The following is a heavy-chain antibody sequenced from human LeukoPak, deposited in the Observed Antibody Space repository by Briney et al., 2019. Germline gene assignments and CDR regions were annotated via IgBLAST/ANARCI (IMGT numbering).Heavy chain of an antibody. D-gene: IGHD6-19*01. CDR1: GGSISSGSYC. Sequence: SETLSLTCTVSGGSISSGSYCWSWIRQPAGKGLEWIGRVYTSGSTNYNPSLKSRVTISVDTSKNQFSLKLSSVTAADTAVYYCATSYSSGWTYYYYGMDVWGQGTTVTVFS. V-gene: IGHV4-61*02. CDR2: VYTSGST. J-gene: IGHJ6*02. CDR3: ATSYSSGWTYYYYGMDV.